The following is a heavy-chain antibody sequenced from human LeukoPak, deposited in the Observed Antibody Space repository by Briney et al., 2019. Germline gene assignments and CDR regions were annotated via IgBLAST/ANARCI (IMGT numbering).Heavy chain of an antibody. J-gene: IGHJ6*03. CDR3: ARDRYYMDV. CDR2: IYYSGST. Sequence: KPSETPSLTCTVSWGFISSYYRGWIRQPPGEGLEWIGYIYYSGSTNYNPSLKSRVTISVDTSKNQFSLKLSSVTAADTAVYYCARDRYYMDVWGKGTTVTVSS. V-gene: IGHV4-59*01. CDR1: WGFISSYY.